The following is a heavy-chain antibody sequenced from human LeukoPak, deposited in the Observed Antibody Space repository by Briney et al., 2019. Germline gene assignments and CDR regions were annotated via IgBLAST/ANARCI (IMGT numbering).Heavy chain of an antibody. V-gene: IGHV4-34*01. D-gene: IGHD6-6*01. J-gene: IGHJ4*02. CDR3: ARGGSIAARRSRTRFDY. Sequence: SETLSLTCAVSGGSFSGYYWNWIRQPPGKGLEWIGEIDHSGSTNYNPSLKSRVTISVDTSKNQFSLKLSSVTAADTAVYYCARGGSIAARRSRTRFDYWGQGTLVTVSS. CDR2: IDHSGST. CDR1: GGSFSGYY.